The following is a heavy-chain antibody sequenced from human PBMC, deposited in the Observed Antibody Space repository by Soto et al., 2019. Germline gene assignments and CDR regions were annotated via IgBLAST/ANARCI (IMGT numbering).Heavy chain of an antibody. CDR1: GFTLSSFW. CDR3: ARPPYGMDV. CDR2: IKQDGSET. V-gene: IGHV3-7*03. Sequence: PGGSLRLSCAASGFTLSSFWMTWVRHSPGKGLEWVASIKQDGSETYYVDSVKGRFTISRDNPKNTLYLQMNSLTVEDTAVYYCARPPYGMDVWGQGTTVTVSS. J-gene: IGHJ6*02.